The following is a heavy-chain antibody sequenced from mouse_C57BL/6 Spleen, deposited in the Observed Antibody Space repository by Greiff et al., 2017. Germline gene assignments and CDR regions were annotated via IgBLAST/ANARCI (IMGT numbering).Heavy chain of an antibody. Sequence: EVKLMESGPELVKPGASVKIPCKASGYTFTDYNMDWVKQSHGKSLEWIGDINPNNGGTIYNQKFKGKATLTVDKSSSTAYMELRSLTSEDTAVYYCAREGGQLRLRAWFAYWGQGTLVTVSA. CDR3: AREGGQLRLRAWFAY. J-gene: IGHJ3*01. D-gene: IGHD3-2*02. V-gene: IGHV1-18*01. CDR2: INPNNGGT. CDR1: GYTFTDYN.